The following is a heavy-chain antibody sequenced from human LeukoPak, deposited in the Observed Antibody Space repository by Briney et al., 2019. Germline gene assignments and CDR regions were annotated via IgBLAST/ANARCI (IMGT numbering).Heavy chain of an antibody. Sequence: GASVKVSCKASGYTFTSYGISWVRQAPGQGLEWMGWISAYNGNTNYAQKLQGRVTMTTDTSTSTAYMELRSLRSDDTAVYYCARVTFDRYYYDSDYWGQGTLVTVSS. CDR2: ISAYNGNT. D-gene: IGHD3-22*01. CDR3: ARVTFDRYYYDSDY. V-gene: IGHV1-18*01. CDR1: GYTFTSYG. J-gene: IGHJ4*02.